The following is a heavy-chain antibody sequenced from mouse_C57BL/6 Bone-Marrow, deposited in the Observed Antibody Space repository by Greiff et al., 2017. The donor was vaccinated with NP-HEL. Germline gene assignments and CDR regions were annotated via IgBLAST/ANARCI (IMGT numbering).Heavy chain of an antibody. CDR1: GFNIKNTY. V-gene: IGHV14-3*01. Sequence: DVQLQESVAELVRPGASVKLSCTASGFNIKNTYMHWVKQRPEQGLEWIGRIDPANGNTKYAPKFQGKATITADTSSNTAYLQRSSLTSEDTAIYYCARANWDSYWYFDVWGTGTTVTVSS. J-gene: IGHJ1*03. CDR2: IDPANGNT. D-gene: IGHD4-1*01. CDR3: ARANWDSYWYFDV.